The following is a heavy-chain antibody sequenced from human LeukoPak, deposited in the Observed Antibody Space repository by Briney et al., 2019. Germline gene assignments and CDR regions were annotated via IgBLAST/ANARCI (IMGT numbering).Heavy chain of an antibody. CDR3: ARGLICRGDCYPNWYFDL. CDR2: ISGTGGFTTST. J-gene: IGHJ2*01. Sequence: PGGSLRLSCAASGFTFSNYAMTWVRQAPGKGLEWVSTISGTGGFTTSTYYADSVKGRFTISRDNSKNTLYLQMNSLRAEDTAVYYCARGLICRGDCYPNWYFDLWGRGTLVTVSS. V-gene: IGHV3-23*01. CDR1: GFTFSNYA. D-gene: IGHD2-21*02.